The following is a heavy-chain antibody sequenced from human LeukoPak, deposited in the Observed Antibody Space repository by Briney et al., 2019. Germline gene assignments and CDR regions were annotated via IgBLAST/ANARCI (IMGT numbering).Heavy chain of an antibody. D-gene: IGHD5-18*01. CDR3: AKGRGYSYGSCFDY. Sequence: PGGSLRLSCAASGFTVTSNYMSWVRQAPGKGLEWVSVIYSDGSTKYADSVKGRFTISRDNSKNTLYLQMNSLRAEDTAVYYCAKGRGYSYGSCFDYWGQGTLVTVSS. J-gene: IGHJ4*02. CDR2: IYSDGST. CDR1: GFTVTSNY. V-gene: IGHV3-53*01.